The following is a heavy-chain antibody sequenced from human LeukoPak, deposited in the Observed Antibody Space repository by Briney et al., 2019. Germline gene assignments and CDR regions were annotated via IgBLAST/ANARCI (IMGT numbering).Heavy chain of an antibody. D-gene: IGHD4-17*01. V-gene: IGHV3-33*01. CDR3: ARDRHGDYSFDY. J-gene: IGHJ4*02. CDR1: GFTFSSYG. CDR2: IWYDGSNK. Sequence: GGSLRLSCAASGFTFSSYGMHWVRQAPGKGLEWVAVIWYDGSNKYYADSVKGRFTISRDNSKNTLYLQMNSLRAEDTAVYYCARDRHGDYSFDYWGQGTLVTVSS.